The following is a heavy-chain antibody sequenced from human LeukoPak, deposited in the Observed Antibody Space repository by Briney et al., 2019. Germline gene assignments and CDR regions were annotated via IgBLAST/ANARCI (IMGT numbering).Heavy chain of an antibody. CDR3: AREVDTAMVNAFDI. J-gene: IGHJ3*02. CDR2: ISGYDANT. CDR1: GYSFSNYG. D-gene: IGHD5-18*01. V-gene: IGHV1-18*01. Sequence: ASVKVSCKASGYSFSNYGINWVRQAPGEGLEWMGWISGYDANTKYAQRFQGRVTMTTDTSTNSGFLEVKSLTSADTAVYFCAREVDTAMVNAFDIWGQGTMVIVSS.